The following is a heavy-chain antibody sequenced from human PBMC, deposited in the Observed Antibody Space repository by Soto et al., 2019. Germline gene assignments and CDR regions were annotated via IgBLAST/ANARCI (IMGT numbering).Heavy chain of an antibody. Sequence: AETLSLTCAVSGGSISSSNCLILFREPAGKGLEWIGEIYHSGSTNYNPSLKSRVTISVDKSKNQFSLKLSSVTAADTAVYYCARDRRSLLLTQYYYYGMDVWGQGTTVTVSS. D-gene: IGHD2-15*01. CDR3: ARDRRSLLLTQYYYYGMDV. V-gene: IGHV4-4*02. CDR2: IYHSGST. J-gene: IGHJ6*02. CDR1: GGSISSSNC.